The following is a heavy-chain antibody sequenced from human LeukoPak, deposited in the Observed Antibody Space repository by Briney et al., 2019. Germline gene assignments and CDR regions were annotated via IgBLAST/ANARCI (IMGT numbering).Heavy chain of an antibody. CDR3: ARLAIFANDAFDI. CDR2: IYTSGST. V-gene: IGHV4-61*02. Sequence: PSETLSLTCTVSGGSISSGSYYWSWIRQPAGKGLEWIGRIYTSGSTNYNPSLKSRVTISVDTSKNQFSLKLSSVTAADTAVYYCARLAIFANDAFDIWGQGTMVTISS. D-gene: IGHD3-3*01. J-gene: IGHJ3*02. CDR1: GGSISSGSYY.